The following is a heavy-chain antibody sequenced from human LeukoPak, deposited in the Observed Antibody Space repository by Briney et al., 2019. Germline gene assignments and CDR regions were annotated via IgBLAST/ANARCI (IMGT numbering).Heavy chain of an antibody. D-gene: IGHD2-2*01. CDR3: ARDLALGYCPSSSCSSPLFDY. V-gene: IGHV1-18*01. CDR2: ISAYNGNT. Sequence: ASVKVSCKASGYTFTSYGSSWVRQAPGQGLEWMGWISAYNGNTNYAQTLQGRVTMTTDTSTSTAYMELRSLRSDDTAVYYCARDLALGYCPSSSCSSPLFDYWGQGTLVTVSS. CDR1: GYTFTSYG. J-gene: IGHJ4*02.